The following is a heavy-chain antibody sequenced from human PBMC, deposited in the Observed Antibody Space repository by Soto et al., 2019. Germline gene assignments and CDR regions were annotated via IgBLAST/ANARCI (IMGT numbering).Heavy chain of an antibody. D-gene: IGHD4-4*01. V-gene: IGHV4-59*01. Sequence: PSETLSLTCTVSGGSISSYYWSWIRQPPGKGLEWIGYIYYSGSTNYNPSLKSRVTISVDTSKNQFSLKLSSVTAADTAVYYCARDLSNYRFDPWGQGTLVTVSS. CDR2: IYYSGST. CDR1: GGSISSYY. CDR3: ARDLSNYRFDP. J-gene: IGHJ5*02.